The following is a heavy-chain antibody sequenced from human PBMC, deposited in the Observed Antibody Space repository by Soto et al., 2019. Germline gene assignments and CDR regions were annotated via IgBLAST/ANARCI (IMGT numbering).Heavy chain of an antibody. CDR2: ISSSSSTI. CDR3: VSGSGSYPRDYYYMDV. V-gene: IGHV3-48*01. CDR1: GFTFSSYS. D-gene: IGHD3-10*01. Sequence: GGSLRLSCAASGFTFSSYSMNWVRQAPGKGLEWVSYISSSSSTIYYADSVKGRFTISRDNAKNSLYLQMNSLRAEDTAVYYCVSGSGSYPRDYYYMDVWGKGTTVTVSS. J-gene: IGHJ6*03.